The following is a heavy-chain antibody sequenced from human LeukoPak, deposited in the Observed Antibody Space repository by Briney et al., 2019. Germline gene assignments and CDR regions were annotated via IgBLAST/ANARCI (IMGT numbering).Heavy chain of an antibody. CDR2: IYYRGGA. V-gene: IGHV4-59*01. CDR3: ARGGGTSSITMIVVDY. CDR1: GGSISSYY. D-gene: IGHD3-22*01. J-gene: IGHJ4*02. Sequence: SETLSLTCTVSGGSISSYYWNWIRQSPGKRLEWIGNIYYRGGANYNPSLKSRVTISEDTSKNKISLKLTSVTAADTAVYYCARGGGTSSITMIVVDYWGQGTLVTVSS.